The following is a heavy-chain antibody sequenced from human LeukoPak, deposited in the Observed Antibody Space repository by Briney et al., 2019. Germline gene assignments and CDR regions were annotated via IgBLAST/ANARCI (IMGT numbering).Heavy chain of an antibody. Sequence: ASVKVSCKASGYTFTRYHMHWVRQAPGQGLEWMGIINPSGGSTRYAQKFQGRLTMTRDTSTSTAYMELRSLRSDDMAVYYCARGVAVAGTRPSDYWGQGTLVTVSS. CDR1: GYTFTRYH. V-gene: IGHV1-46*01. CDR2: INPSGGST. CDR3: ARGVAVAGTRPSDY. J-gene: IGHJ4*02. D-gene: IGHD6-19*01.